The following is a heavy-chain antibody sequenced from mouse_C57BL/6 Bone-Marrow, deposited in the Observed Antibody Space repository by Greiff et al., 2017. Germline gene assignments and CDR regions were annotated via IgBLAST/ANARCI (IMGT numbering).Heavy chain of an antibody. D-gene: IGHD4-1*01. J-gene: IGHJ4*01. CDR1: GYTFTSYW. CDR3: ARRLGPPMDY. Sequence: QVQLQQPGAELVRPGSSVKLSCKASGYTFTSYWMDWVKQRPGQGLEWIGNIYPSDSETHYNQKFKDKATLTVDKSSSPAYMQLSSLTAEDTAVLYCARRLGPPMDYWGQGTSVTVSA. V-gene: IGHV1-61*01. CDR2: IYPSDSET.